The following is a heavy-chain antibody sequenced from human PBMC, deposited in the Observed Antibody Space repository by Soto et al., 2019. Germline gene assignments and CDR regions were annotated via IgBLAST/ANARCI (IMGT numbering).Heavy chain of an antibody. CDR2: ISGSGGST. CDR1: GFTFSSYA. Sequence: PGGSLRLSCAASGFTFSSYAMSWVRQAPGKGLEWVSAISGSGGSTYYADSVKGRFTISRDNSKNTLYLQMNSLRAEDTAVYYCAKAYNWNDDSGMDVWGQGTTVTVS. CDR3: AKAYNWNDDSGMDV. V-gene: IGHV3-23*01. D-gene: IGHD1-1*01. J-gene: IGHJ6*02.